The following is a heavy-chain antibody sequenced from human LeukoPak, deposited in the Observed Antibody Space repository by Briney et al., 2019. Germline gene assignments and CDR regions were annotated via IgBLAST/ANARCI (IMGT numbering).Heavy chain of an antibody. Sequence: PGGSLRLSCAASGFTFDDYGMSWVRQAPGKGLEWGSGIYWNGGSTGYADSVKGRFTISRDNAKNSPYLQMNSLRAEDTALYHCARAIAAAGTLDYWGQGTLVTVSS. CDR3: ARAIAAAGTLDY. J-gene: IGHJ4*02. V-gene: IGHV3-20*01. CDR1: GFTFDDYG. CDR2: IYWNGGST. D-gene: IGHD6-13*01.